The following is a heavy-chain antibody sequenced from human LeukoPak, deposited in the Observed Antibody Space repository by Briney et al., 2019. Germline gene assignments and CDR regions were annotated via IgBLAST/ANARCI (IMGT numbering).Heavy chain of an antibody. J-gene: IGHJ4*02. Sequence: GGSLRLSCAASGFTVSSNYMSWVRQAPGKGLEWVSVIYRGGSTYYADSVKGRFTISRDNSKNTLYLQMNSLRAEDTAVYYCARGRPTGEVAVAAVGVDYWGQGTLVTVPS. V-gene: IGHV3-53*01. CDR3: ARGRPTGEVAVAAVGVDY. CDR1: GFTVSSNY. D-gene: IGHD6-19*01. CDR2: IYRGGST.